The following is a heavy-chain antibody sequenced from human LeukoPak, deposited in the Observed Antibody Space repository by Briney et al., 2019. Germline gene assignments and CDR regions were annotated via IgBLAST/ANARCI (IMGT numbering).Heavy chain of an antibody. CDR1: TFIFSDYA. Sequence: PGGSLRLSCAASTFIFSDYAMTWVRQAPGKGLEWVSTISGGGDATYYAHSVKGRFAVSRDNSKKTLYLQLNSLRAEDTAIYYCAKDLESWKFGYGHYYFDYWGQGTLVTVSS. V-gene: IGHV3-23*01. D-gene: IGHD3-16*01. CDR2: ISGGGDAT. CDR3: AKDLESWKFGYGHYYFDY. J-gene: IGHJ4*02.